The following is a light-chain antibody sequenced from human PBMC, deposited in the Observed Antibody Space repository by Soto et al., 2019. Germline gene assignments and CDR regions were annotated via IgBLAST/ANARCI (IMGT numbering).Light chain of an antibody. Sequence: EIVLAQSPGTLSLSPGQRATLSCRASQSVSRDYVAWYQHKPGQAPRLLIYAASSRPSGIPDRFGGSGSGTDFTLTISRLEPEDFALYYCQQYGSSPLTFGGGTRVEFE. J-gene: IGKJ4*01. CDR1: QSVSRDY. CDR3: QQYGSSPLT. CDR2: AAS. V-gene: IGKV3-20*01.